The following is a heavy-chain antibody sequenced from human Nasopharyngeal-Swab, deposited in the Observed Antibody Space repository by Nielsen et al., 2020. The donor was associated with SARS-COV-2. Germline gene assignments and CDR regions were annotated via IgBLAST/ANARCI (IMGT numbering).Heavy chain of an antibody. CDR3: ARDPPSSIVGATSSGDY. CDR2: IWYDGSNK. V-gene: IGHV3-33*01. Sequence: PGKGLEWVAVIWYDGSNKYYADSVKGRFTISRDNSKNTLYLQMNSLRAEDTAVYYCARDPPSSIVGATSSGDYWGQGTLVTVSS. J-gene: IGHJ4*02. D-gene: IGHD1-26*01.